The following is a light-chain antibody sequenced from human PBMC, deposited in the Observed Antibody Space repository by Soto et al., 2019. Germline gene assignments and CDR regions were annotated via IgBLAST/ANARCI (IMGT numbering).Light chain of an antibody. Sequence: ENVLTQSPGTVSLTQGERATLSCRASQSVSSSYLAWYQQKPGQAPRLLIYGASSRATGIPDRFSGSGSGTDFTLTISRLEPEDFAVYYCQQYGSSRTFGQGTKVDI. CDR2: GAS. J-gene: IGKJ1*01. CDR3: QQYGSSRT. CDR1: QSVSSSY. V-gene: IGKV3-20*01.